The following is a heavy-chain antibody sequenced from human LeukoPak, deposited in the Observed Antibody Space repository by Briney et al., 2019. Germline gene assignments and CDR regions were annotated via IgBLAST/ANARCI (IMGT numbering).Heavy chain of an antibody. D-gene: IGHD3-3*01. CDR2: ISYDGSNK. V-gene: IGHV3-30-3*01. J-gene: IGHJ4*02. CDR3: ARDNLGVVIIGTFDY. Sequence: AGGSLRLSCAASGFTFSTYAMHWVRQAPGKGLEWVAVISYDGSNKYYADSVKGRFTISRDNSKNTLYLQMNSLRAEDTAVYYCARDNLGVVIIGTFDYWGQGTLVTVSS. CDR1: GFTFSTYA.